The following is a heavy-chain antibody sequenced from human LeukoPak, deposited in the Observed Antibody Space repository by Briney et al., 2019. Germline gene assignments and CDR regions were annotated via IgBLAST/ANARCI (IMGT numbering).Heavy chain of an antibody. CDR2: VYISGST. J-gene: IGHJ6*03. V-gene: IGHV4-61*02. CDR1: GGSISSDSYY. D-gene: IGHD6-19*01. CDR3: ARVSSIAVALDSGHHYYYYYYMDV. Sequence: SETLSLTCTVSGGSISSDSYYWSWIRQPAGKGLEWIGRVYISGSTNYNPSLKSRVTISVDKSKNQFSLKLSSVTAADTAVYYCARVSSIAVALDSGHHYYYYYYMDVWGRGTTVTISS.